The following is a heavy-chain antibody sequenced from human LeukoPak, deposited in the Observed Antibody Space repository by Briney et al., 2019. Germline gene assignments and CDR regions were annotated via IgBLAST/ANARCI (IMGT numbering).Heavy chain of an antibody. CDR2: IYYSGGT. CDR3: VRELIVGYYDRRVDSYHFDL. J-gene: IGHJ4*02. V-gene: IGHV4-31*03. D-gene: IGHD3-22*01. Sequence: SETLSLTCTVSGPSISSGNYYWTWIRQHPGKGLEWIGYIYYSGGTNYNPSLKSRVTISVDTSKNQFSLELNTVTAADTAVYYCVRELIVGYYDRRVDSYHFDLWGQGTLVTVSS. CDR1: GPSISSGNYY.